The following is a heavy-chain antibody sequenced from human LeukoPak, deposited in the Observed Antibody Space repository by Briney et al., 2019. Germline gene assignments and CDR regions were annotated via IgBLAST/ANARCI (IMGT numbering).Heavy chain of an antibody. CDR3: ARDGCSSTSCYEGPYYYGMDV. CDR1: GGSFSGYY. CDR2: INHSGST. V-gene: IGHV4-34*01. D-gene: IGHD2-2*01. J-gene: IGHJ6*02. Sequence: SSETLSLTCAVYGGSFSGYYWSWIRQPPGKGLEWIGEINHSGSTNYNPSLKSRVTISVDTSKNQFSLKLSSVTAADTAVYYCARDGCSSTSCYEGPYYYGMDVWGQGTTVTVSS.